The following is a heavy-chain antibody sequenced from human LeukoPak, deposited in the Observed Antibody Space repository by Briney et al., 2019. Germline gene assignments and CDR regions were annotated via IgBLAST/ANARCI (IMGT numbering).Heavy chain of an antibody. J-gene: IGHJ6*03. CDR1: GGTFSSYA. CDR3: ARGPDYYGSGSYYDPVRGYYYYYVDV. CDR2: IIPIFGTA. V-gene: IGHV1-69*05. Sequence: GASVKVSCKASGGTFSSYAISWVRQAPGQGLEWMGGIIPIFGTANYAQKFQGRVTITTDESTSTAYMELSSLRSEDTAVYYCARGPDYYGSGSYYDPVRGYYYYYVDVWGKGTTVTVSS. D-gene: IGHD3-10*01.